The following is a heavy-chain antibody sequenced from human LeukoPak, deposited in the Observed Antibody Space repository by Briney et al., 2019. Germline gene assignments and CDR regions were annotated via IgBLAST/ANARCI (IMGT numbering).Heavy chain of an antibody. J-gene: IGHJ4*02. CDR3: AKDQVLGIVGATCY. CDR2: IRYDGSNK. CDR1: GFTFSSYG. D-gene: IGHD1-26*01. V-gene: IGHV3-30*02. Sequence: GGSLRLSCAASGFTFSSYGMHWVRQAPGKGLEWVAFIRYDGSNKYYADFVKGRFTISRDNSKNTLYLQMNSLRAEDTAVYYCAKDQVLGIVGATCYWGQGTLVTVSS.